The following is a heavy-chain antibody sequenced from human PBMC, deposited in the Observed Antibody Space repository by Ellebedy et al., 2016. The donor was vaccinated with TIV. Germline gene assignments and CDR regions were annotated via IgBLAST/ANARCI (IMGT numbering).Heavy chain of an antibody. Sequence: SETLSLXCTVSGDSVTSTNYYWSWIRRPPGKGLEWIGYIYYNRGTKYNPSLKSRVTISVDTSKNQFSLKLSSVTAADTAVYYCAGRGSYSSGVGGIWYFDLWGRGALVTVSS. D-gene: IGHD6-19*01. CDR3: AGRGSYSSGVGGIWYFDL. J-gene: IGHJ2*01. CDR2: IYYNRGT. CDR1: GDSVTSTNYY. V-gene: IGHV4-61*01.